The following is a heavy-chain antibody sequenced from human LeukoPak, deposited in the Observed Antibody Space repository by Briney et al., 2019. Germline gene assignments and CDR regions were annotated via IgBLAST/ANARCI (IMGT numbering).Heavy chain of an antibody. V-gene: IGHV5-10-1*01. CDR3: ARHSLLWFGELGDAFDI. J-gene: IGHJ3*02. CDR1: GYSFTSYW. D-gene: IGHD3-10*01. CDR2: IDPSDSYT. Sequence: GESLRISGKGSGYSFTSYWISWVRQMPGKGLEWMGRIDPSDSYTNYSPSFQGHVTISADKSISTAYLQWSSLKASDTAMYYCARHSLLWFGELGDAFDIWGQGTMVTVSS.